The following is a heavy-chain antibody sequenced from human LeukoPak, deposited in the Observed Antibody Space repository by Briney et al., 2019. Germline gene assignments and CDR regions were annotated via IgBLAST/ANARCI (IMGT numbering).Heavy chain of an antibody. CDR2: IYHSGST. CDR1: GGSISSSNW. CDR3: ARAMGVRYYYDSSGYYYN. V-gene: IGHV4-4*02. Sequence: SGTLSLTCAVSGGSISSSNWWSWVRQPPGKGLEWIGEIYHSGSTNYNPSLKSRVTISVDKSKNQFSLKLSSVTAADTAVYYCARAMGVRYYYDSSGYYYNWGQGTLVTVSS. D-gene: IGHD3-22*01. J-gene: IGHJ4*02.